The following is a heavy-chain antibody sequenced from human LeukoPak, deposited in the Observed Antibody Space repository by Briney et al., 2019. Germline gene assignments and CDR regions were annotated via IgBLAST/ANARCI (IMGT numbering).Heavy chain of an antibody. CDR1: GGSISSSGYS. CDR3: ARSCRILDIVATIRARLGGNGFDI. CDR2: ISYSGST. D-gene: IGHD5-12*01. V-gene: IGHV4-39*07. Sequence: SETLSLTCTVSGGSISSSGYSWGWIRQPPGKGLEWIGSISYSGSTYYNPSLKSRVTIAVETSKNQFSLKLSSVTAADKAVYYCARSCRILDIVATIRARLGGNGFDIWGQGTMVTVSS. J-gene: IGHJ3*02.